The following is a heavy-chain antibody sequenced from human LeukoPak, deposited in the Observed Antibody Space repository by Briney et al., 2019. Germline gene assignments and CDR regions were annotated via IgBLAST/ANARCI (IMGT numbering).Heavy chain of an antibody. CDR3: AKAEGQLLYSAVDY. CDR1: GFTFDDYA. D-gene: IGHD2-2*02. V-gene: IGHV3-9*01. J-gene: IGHJ4*02. Sequence: GRSLRLSCAASGFTFDDYAMHWVRQAPGKGLEWVSGINWNSGSIGYADSVKGRFTISRDNAKNSLYLQMNSLRAEDTALYYCAKAEGQLLYSAVDYWGQGTLVTVSS. CDR2: INWNSGSI.